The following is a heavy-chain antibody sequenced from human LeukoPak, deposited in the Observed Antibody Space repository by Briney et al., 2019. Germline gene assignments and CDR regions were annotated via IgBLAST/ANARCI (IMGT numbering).Heavy chain of an antibody. V-gene: IGHV4-4*07. CDR1: GGSISSYY. D-gene: IGHD3-10*01. CDR3: ARVLYGSGSFPLGHNWFDP. Sequence: PSETLSLTCTVSGGSISSYYWSWIRQPAGKGLEWIGRIYTSGSTNYNPSLKSRVTMSVDTSKNQFSLKLSSVTAADTAVYYCARVLYGSGSFPLGHNWFDPWGQGTLVTVSS. CDR2: IYTSGST. J-gene: IGHJ5*02.